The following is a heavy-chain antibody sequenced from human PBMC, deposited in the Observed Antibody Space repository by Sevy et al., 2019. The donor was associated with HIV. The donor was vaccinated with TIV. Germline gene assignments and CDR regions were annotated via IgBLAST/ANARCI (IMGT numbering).Heavy chain of an antibody. Sequence: ASVKVSCKVFGYTLSELSMHWVRQTPGKGLEWMGSFDPEDGETIYAQKFQGRVAMTEDTTTDTAYMELRSLRSEDTAVFYCAITKHYCANSSYPFDYWGQGTLVTVSS. CDR3: AITKHYCANSSYPFDY. CDR1: GYTLSELS. J-gene: IGHJ4*02. V-gene: IGHV1-24*01. CDR2: FDPEDGET. D-gene: IGHD4-4*01.